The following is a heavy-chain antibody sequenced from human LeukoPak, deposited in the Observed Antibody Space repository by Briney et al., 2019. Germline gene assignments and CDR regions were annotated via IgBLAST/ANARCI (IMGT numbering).Heavy chain of an antibody. D-gene: IGHD2-2*01. Sequence: GESLKISCKASGYSFTTYWIGWVRQLPGKGLEWMGFIYPGESHIRYSPSFQGQVTISADKSISTAYLQWSSLKASDTAMYYCARHFSVDSTSSHFDYWGQGTLVTVSS. CDR2: IYPGESHI. V-gene: IGHV5-51*01. CDR1: GYSFTTYW. J-gene: IGHJ4*02. CDR3: ARHFSVDSTSSHFDY.